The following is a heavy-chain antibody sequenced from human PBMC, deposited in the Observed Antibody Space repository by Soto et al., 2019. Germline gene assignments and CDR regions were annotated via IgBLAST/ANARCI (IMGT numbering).Heavy chain of an antibody. CDR3: ARPYYDYVWGSHDAFDI. Sequence: GGSLRLSCVASGITFGSRAMSWVRQTPGEGLGWVSYISSSGSTIYYADSVKGRFTISRDNAKNSLYLQMNSLRAEDTAVYYCARPYYDYVWGSHDAFDIWGQGTMVTVSS. J-gene: IGHJ3*02. V-gene: IGHV3-48*03. CDR1: GITFGSRA. CDR2: ISSSGSTI. D-gene: IGHD3-16*01.